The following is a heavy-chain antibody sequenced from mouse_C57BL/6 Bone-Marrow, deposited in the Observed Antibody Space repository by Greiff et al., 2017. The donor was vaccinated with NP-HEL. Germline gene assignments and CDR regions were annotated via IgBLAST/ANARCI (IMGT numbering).Heavy chain of an antibody. J-gene: IGHJ2*01. V-gene: IGHV1-64*01. Sequence: VQLQQPGAELVKPGASVKLSCKASGYTFTSYWMHWVKQRPGQGLEWIGMFHPNSGSTNYNEKFKSKATLTVDKSSSTAYMQLSSLTSEDSAVYYGARNGYYVFFDYWGQGTTLTVSS. CDR3: ARNGYYVFFDY. CDR1: GYTFTSYW. D-gene: IGHD2-3*01. CDR2: FHPNSGST.